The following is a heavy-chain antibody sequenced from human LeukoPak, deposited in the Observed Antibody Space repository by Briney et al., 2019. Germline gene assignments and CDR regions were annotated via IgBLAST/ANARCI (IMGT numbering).Heavy chain of an antibody. CDR3: ARDHVGAALLPAYFDY. CDR1: GGTFSSYA. V-gene: IGHV1-69*05. Sequence: SVKVSCKASGGTFSSYAIGWVRQAPGQGLEWMGRIIPIFGTANYAQKFQGRVTITTDESTSTAYMELSSLRSEDTAVYYCARDHVGAALLPAYFDYWGQGTLVTVSS. CDR2: IIPIFGTA. J-gene: IGHJ4*02. D-gene: IGHD6-6*01.